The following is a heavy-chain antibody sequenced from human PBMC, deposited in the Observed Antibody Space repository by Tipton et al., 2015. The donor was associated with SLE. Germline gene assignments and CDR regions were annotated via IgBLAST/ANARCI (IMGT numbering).Heavy chain of an antibody. CDR3: AKDPPGYYYDSSGYYPHY. D-gene: IGHD3-22*01. V-gene: IGHV3-30*02. Sequence: SGFTFSSYGMHWVRQAPGKGLEWVAFIRYDGSNKYYADSVKGRFTISRDNSKNTLYLQMNSLRAEDTAVYYCAKDPPGYYYDSSGYYPHYWGQGILVTVSS. J-gene: IGHJ4*02. CDR1: GFTFSSYG. CDR2: IRYDGSNK.